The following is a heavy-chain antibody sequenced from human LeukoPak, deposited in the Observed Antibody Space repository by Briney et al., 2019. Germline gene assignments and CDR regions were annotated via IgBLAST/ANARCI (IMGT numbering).Heavy chain of an antibody. V-gene: IGHV1-18*04. J-gene: IGHJ5*02. CDR2: ISAYNGNT. D-gene: IGHD1-1*01. CDR1: GYTFTSDY. Sequence: TSVKVSCKASGYTFTSDYMHWVRQAPGQGLEWMGWISAYNGNTNYAQKLQGRVTMTTDTSTSTAYMELRSLRSDDTAVYYCARAGTYKPSDPWGQGTLVTVSS. CDR3: ARAGTYKPSDP.